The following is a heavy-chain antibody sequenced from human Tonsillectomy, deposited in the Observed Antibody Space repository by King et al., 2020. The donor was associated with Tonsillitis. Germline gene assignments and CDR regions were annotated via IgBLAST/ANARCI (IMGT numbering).Heavy chain of an antibody. CDR2: IYSGGST. V-gene: IGHV3-53*01. CDR1: GFTVSGNY. Sequence: VQLVESGGGLIQPGGSLRLSCGASGFTVSGNYMSWVRQAPGKGLEWVSVIYSGGSTYYADSVKGRFTISRDNSKNTLYLQMNSLSAEDTAVYYCARFGPRRRGSYYPGYFRHWGQGTLVTVSS. J-gene: IGHJ1*01. CDR3: ARFGPRRRGSYYPGYFRH. D-gene: IGHD3-22*01.